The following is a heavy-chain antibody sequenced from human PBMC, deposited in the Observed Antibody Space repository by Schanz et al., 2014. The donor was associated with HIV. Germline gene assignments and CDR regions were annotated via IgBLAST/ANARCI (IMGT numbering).Heavy chain of an antibody. J-gene: IGHJ6*02. D-gene: IGHD3-22*01. CDR3: VRVRSPTVEIVVVMDYYYYAMDV. V-gene: IGHV3-21*01. CDR1: GFTFSSYS. CDR2: ISSSSSYI. Sequence: EVQLVESGGGLVKPGGSLRLSCAASGFTFSSYSMNWVRQAPGKGLEWVSSISSSSSYIYYADSMKGRFTITRDNAKTSLYLKMNRLRAEDTAVYYCVRVRSPTVEIVVVMDYYYYAMDVWGQGTTVTVSS.